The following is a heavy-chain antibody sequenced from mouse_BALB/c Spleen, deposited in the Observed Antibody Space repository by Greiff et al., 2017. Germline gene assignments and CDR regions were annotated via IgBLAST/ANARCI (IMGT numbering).Heavy chain of an antibody. CDR3: ARELRSYAMDD. D-gene: IGHD1-1*01. V-gene: IGHV5-17*02. J-gene: IGHJ4*01. CDR2: ISSGSSTI. CDR1: GFTFSSFG. Sequence: EVMLVESGGGLVQPGGSRKLSCAASGFTFSSFGMHWVRQAPEKGLEWVAYISSGSSTIYYADTVKGRFTISRDNPKNTLFLQMTSLRSEDTAMYYCARELRSYAMDDWGQGTSVTVSS.